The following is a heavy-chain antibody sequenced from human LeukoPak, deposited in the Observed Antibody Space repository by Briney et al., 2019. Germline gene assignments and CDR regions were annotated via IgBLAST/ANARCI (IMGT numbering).Heavy chain of an antibody. CDR1: GFTFSSYA. V-gene: IGHV3-23*01. D-gene: IGHD6-19*01. J-gene: IGHJ4*02. CDR2: ISYSGGST. CDR3: AKDQRSIAEAGYFDY. Sequence: GGSLRLSCAASGFTFSSYAMSWVRQAPGKGLEWVSAISYSGGSTYYADSVKGRFTISRDNSKNTLYLQMNSLRAEDTAVYYCAKDQRSIAEAGYFDYWGQGTLVTVSS.